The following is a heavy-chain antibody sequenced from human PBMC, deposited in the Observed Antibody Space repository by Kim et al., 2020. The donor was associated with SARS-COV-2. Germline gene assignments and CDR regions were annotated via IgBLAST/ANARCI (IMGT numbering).Heavy chain of an antibody. CDR3: ARVYYYDSSGYYPDFDY. CDR1: GYSISSGYY. V-gene: IGHV4-38-2*02. Sequence: SETLSLTCTVSGYSISSGYYWGWIRQPPGKGLEWIGSIYHSGSTYYNPSLKSRVTISVDTSKNQFSLKLSSVTTADTAVYYCARVYYYDSSGYYPDFDYWGQGTLVTVSS. J-gene: IGHJ4*02. D-gene: IGHD3-22*01. CDR2: IYHSGST.